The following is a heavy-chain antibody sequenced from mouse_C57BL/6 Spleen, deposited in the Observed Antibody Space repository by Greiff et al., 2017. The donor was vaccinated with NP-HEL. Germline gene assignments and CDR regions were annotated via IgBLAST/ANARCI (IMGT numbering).Heavy chain of an antibody. D-gene: IGHD2-2*01. CDR3: ARKGLDYAMDY. CDR1: GYTFTSYW. CDR2: IDPSDSNT. Sequence: QVQLQQPGAELVMPGASVKLSCKASGYTFTSYWMHWVKQRPGQGLEWIGEIDPSDSNTNYNQKFKGKSTLTVDKSSSTAYMQLSSLTSDYSAVYYCARKGLDYAMDYWGQGTSVTVSS. V-gene: IGHV1-69*01. J-gene: IGHJ4*01.